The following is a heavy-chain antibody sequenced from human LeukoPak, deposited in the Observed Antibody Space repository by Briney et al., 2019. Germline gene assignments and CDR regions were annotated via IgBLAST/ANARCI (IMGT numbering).Heavy chain of an antibody. CDR2: ISAYNGNT. Sequence: EASVKVSCKASGYTFTSYGISWVRQAPGQGLGWMGWISAYNGNTNYAQKLQGRVTMTTDTSTSTAYMELRSLRSDDTAVYYCARDQYVEYGFWSGYYRDYYYYGMDVWGQGTTVTVSS. J-gene: IGHJ6*02. CDR1: GYTFTSYG. CDR3: ARDQYVEYGFWSGYYRDYYYYGMDV. V-gene: IGHV1-18*01. D-gene: IGHD3-3*01.